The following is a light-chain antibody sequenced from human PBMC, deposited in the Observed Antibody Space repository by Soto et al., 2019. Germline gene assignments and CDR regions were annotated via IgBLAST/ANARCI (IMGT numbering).Light chain of an antibody. Sequence: DIQLTQSPSFLSSSVGDRVTISCRASQGISIHLAWYQQKPGKAPKLLIYAAFTLESGAPSRFSGSGSGTEFTLTISSLQPEDFATYYCQQLNSYPLTFGGGTKVEIK. CDR1: QGISIH. CDR3: QQLNSYPLT. J-gene: IGKJ4*01. CDR2: AAF. V-gene: IGKV1-9*01.